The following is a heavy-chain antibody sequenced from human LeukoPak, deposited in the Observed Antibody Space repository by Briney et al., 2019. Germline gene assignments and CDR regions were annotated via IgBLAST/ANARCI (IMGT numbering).Heavy chain of an antibody. CDR1: GGTFSSYA. V-gene: IGHV1-69*13. CDR2: IIPIFGTA. CDR3: ARDSDDSSGYSAPFDY. J-gene: IGHJ4*02. Sequence: ASVKVSCKASGGTFSSYAISWVRQAPGQGLEWMGGIIPIFGTANYAQKFQGRVTITADESTSTAYMELSSLRSEDTAVYYCARDSDDSSGYSAPFDYWGQGTLVTVSS. D-gene: IGHD3-22*01.